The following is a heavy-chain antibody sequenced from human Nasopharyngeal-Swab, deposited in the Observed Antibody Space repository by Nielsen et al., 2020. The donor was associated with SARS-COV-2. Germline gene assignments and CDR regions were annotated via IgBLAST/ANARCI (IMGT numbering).Heavy chain of an antibody. V-gene: IGHV3-30-3*01. J-gene: IGHJ4*02. CDR1: GLTFSRYT. Sequence: SLKISCAASGLTFSRYTMHWVRQAPGKGLEWVAVISYDGSNKYCADSVKGRFTISRDISKNTLYLQMNSLRAEDTAVFYCASTPLDSSGYYYAFHYWGRGTLVTVSS. CDR2: ISYDGSNK. D-gene: IGHD3-22*01. CDR3: ASTPLDSSGYYYAFHY.